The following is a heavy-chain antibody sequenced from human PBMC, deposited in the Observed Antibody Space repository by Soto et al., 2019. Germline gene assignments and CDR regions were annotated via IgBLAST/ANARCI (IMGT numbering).Heavy chain of an antibody. J-gene: IGHJ4*02. D-gene: IGHD3-22*01. CDR1: GFTFSSYV. Sequence: GGSLRLSCAASGFTFSSYVMHWVRQAPGKGLEWVAVIWYDGSNKYYADSVKGRFTISRDNSKNTLYLQMNSLRAEDTAVYYCARDLAAISYDSSYPHFDYWGQGTLVTVSS. V-gene: IGHV3-33*01. CDR3: ARDLAAISYDSSYPHFDY. CDR2: IWYDGSNK.